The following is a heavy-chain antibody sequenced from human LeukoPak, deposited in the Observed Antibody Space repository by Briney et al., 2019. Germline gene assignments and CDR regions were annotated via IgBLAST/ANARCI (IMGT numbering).Heavy chain of an antibody. D-gene: IGHD6-13*01. J-gene: IGHJ4*02. CDR1: GDSINSFY. CDR2: IYYSGST. Sequence: SETLSLTCTVSGDSINSFYWSWIRQPPGMGLEWIGYIYYSGSTNYNPSLKSRVTISVDTSKNQFSLKLSSVTAADTAVYYCARVQSLWQLGNFDYWGQGTLVTVSS. V-gene: IGHV4-59*12. CDR3: ARVQSLWQLGNFDY.